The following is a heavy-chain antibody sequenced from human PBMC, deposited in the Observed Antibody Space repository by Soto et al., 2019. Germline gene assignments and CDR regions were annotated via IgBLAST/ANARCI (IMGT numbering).Heavy chain of an antibody. CDR2: ISGSGGST. CDR1: GSTFSSYA. D-gene: IGHD3-10*01. J-gene: IGHJ3*02. V-gene: IGHV3-23*01. Sequence: GGSLRLSCAASGSTFSSYAMSWVRQAPGKGLEWVSAISGSGGSTYYADSVKGRLTISRDNSKNTLYLQMNSLRAEDTAVYYCAKDKGGMVRGVIINDAFDIWGQGTMVTVSS. CDR3: AKDKGGMVRGVIINDAFDI.